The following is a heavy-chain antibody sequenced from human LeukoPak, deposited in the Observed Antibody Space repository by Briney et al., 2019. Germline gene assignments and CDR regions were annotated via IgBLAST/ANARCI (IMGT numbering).Heavy chain of an antibody. CDR2: ISSSGSTI. Sequence: GGSLRLSCAASGFTFSDYYMSWIRQAPGKGLEWVSYISSSGSTIYYADSVKGRFTISRDNAKNSLYLQMNSLRAEDTAVYYCAKDFGCSSTSCYSVYWGQGTLVTVSS. V-gene: IGHV3-11*01. D-gene: IGHD2-2*02. J-gene: IGHJ4*02. CDR3: AKDFGCSSTSCYSVY. CDR1: GFTFSDYY.